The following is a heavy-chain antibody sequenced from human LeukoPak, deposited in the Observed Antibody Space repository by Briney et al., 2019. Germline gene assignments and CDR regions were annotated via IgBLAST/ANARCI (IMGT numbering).Heavy chain of an antibody. CDR2: ISYDGSNK. D-gene: IGHD2-2*01. V-gene: IGHV3-30-3*01. J-gene: IGHJ4*02. CDR1: GFTFSSYA. CDR3: AGEYCSSTSCYESDY. Sequence: PGRSLRLSCAASGFTFSSYAMHWVRQAPGKGLEWVAVISYDGSNKYYADSVKGRFTISTDNSKNTLYLKMNSLRAEDTAVYYCAGEYCSSTSCYESDYWGQGTLVAVSS.